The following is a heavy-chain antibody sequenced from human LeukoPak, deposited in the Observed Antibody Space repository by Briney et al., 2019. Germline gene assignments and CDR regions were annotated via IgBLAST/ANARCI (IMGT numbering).Heavy chain of an antibody. D-gene: IGHD3-22*01. CDR2: ISAYNGNT. CDR3: ARSFYDSSGPASNAFDI. Sequence: ASVKVSCKASGYTFTSYGISWVRQAPGQGLEWVGWISAYNGNTNYAQKLQGRVTMTTDTSTSTAYMELRSLRSDDTAVYYCARSFYDSSGPASNAFDIWGQGTMVTVSS. CDR1: GYTFTSYG. V-gene: IGHV1-18*01. J-gene: IGHJ3*02.